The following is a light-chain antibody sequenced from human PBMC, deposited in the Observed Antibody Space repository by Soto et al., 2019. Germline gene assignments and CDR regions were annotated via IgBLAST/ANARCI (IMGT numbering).Light chain of an antibody. CDR2: GIS. CDR3: QQYNNWPPWT. Sequence: IVMTQSPATLSVSPGERATLSCRASQSVNSNYLAWYQQKPGQAPRLLIYGISKRATDIPDRFSGSGSGTDFTLTISSLQSEDCAVYYCQQYNNWPPWTFGQGTKVDIK. CDR1: QSVNSN. V-gene: IGKV3D-15*01. J-gene: IGKJ1*01.